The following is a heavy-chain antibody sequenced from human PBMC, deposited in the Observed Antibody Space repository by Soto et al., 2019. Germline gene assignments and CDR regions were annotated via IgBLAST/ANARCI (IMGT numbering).Heavy chain of an antibody. J-gene: IGHJ4*02. CDR3: ARVGWNYGGNGQEATFDY. CDR2: INPNSGGT. CDR1: GYTFTGYY. D-gene: IGHD1-7*01. V-gene: IGHV1-2*02. Sequence: QVQLVQSGAEVKKPGASVKVSCKASGYTFTGYYMHWVRQAPGQGLEWMGWINPNSGGTNYAQKFQGRVTMTRDTSISTAYMELRRLRSDDTAVYYCARVGWNYGGNGQEATFDYWGQGTLVTVSS.